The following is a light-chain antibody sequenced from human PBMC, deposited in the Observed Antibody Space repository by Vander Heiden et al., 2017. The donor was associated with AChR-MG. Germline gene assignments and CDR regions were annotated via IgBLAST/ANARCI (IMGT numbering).Light chain of an antibody. J-gene: IGLJ3*02. CDR3: AAWDDSLNGQV. CDR2: SNN. Sequence: QSVLPQPPSASGTPGQRITIPCSGSSFNIGANTGSWNHQLPGTAPKLLSYSNNRRPSGVPDRCSGSKSGTSAALASSGLQSEDEADYYCAAWDDSLNGQVFGGGTKLTVL. CDR1: SFNIGANT. V-gene: IGLV1-44*01.